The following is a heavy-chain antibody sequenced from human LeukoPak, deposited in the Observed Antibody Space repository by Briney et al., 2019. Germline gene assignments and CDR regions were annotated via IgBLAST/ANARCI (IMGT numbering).Heavy chain of an antibody. J-gene: IGHJ4*02. CDR1: GFTVSSNY. D-gene: IGHD2-21*02. V-gene: IGHV3-23*01. Sequence: GGSLRLSCAASGFTVSSNYMSWVRQAPGKGLEWVSAISGGGGSTYCADSVKGRFTISRDNSKNTLYLQMNSLRAEDTAVYYCAKGKVVTGIDYWGQGTLVTVSS. CDR2: ISGGGGST. CDR3: AKGKVVTGIDY.